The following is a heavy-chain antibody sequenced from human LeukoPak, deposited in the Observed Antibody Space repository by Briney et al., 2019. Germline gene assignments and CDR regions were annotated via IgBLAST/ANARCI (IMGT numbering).Heavy chain of an antibody. CDR2: IYSGGST. J-gene: IGHJ4*02. V-gene: IGHV3-53*01. CDR1: GFTVSSNY. Sequence: GGSLRLSCAASGFTVSSNYMSWVRQAPGKGLEWVSVIYSGGSTCYADSVKGRFTISRDNSKNTLYLQMNSLRAEDTAVYYCARDDRDGYNWGYFDYWGQGTLVTVSS. CDR3: ARDDRDGYNWGYFDY. D-gene: IGHD5-24*01.